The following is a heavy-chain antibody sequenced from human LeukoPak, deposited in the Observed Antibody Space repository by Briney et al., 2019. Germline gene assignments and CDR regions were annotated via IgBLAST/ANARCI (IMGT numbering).Heavy chain of an antibody. CDR2: ISPSGTT. D-gene: IGHD3-3*01. Sequence: SETLSLTCTVSGGYTRSHYRSWIRQPAGKGLEWIGRISPSGTTHYNPSLGSRVTMSVDTSKNYFSLRLSSVTAADTAVYYCARGSGVTIFGVAAPYYFDLWGQGTLVTVSS. J-gene: IGHJ4*02. CDR1: GGYTRSHY. V-gene: IGHV4-4*07. CDR3: ARGSGVTIFGVAAPYYFDL.